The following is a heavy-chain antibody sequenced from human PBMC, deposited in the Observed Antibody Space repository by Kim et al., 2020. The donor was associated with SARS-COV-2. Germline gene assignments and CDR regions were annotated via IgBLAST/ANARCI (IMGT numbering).Heavy chain of an antibody. D-gene: IGHD6-13*01. CDR2: IIPIFGTA. V-gene: IGHV1-69*13. CDR1: GGTFSSYA. J-gene: IGHJ6*02. CDR3: ARESGYSSSWLPDYYYYYGMDV. Sequence: SVKVSCKASGGTFSSYAISWVRQAPGQGLEWMGGIIPIFGTANYAQKFQGRVTITADESTSTAYMELSSLRSEDTAVYYCARESGYSSSWLPDYYYYYGMDVWGQGTTVTVSS.